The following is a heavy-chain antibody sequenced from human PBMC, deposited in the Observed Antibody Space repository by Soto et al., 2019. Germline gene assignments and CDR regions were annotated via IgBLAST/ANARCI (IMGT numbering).Heavy chain of an antibody. Sequence: PGGSLRLSCAASGFTFGSYAMTWVRQAPGKGLEWVSSISSSAGSTFYADSVKGRFTMSRDNSKSTLYLQMNSLSAEDTALYYCATNTSRKTWRDGLDVWGQGTTVTVSS. CDR1: GFTFGSYA. V-gene: IGHV3-23*01. J-gene: IGHJ6*02. CDR2: ISSSAGST. CDR3: ATNTSRKTWRDGLDV.